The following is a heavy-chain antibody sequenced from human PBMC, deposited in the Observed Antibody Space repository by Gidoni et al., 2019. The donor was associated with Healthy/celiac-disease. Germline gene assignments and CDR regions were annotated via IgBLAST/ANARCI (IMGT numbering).Heavy chain of an antibody. Sequence: QLQLQESGPGLVKPSETLSLTCTVSGGSISSSSYYWGWIRQPPGKGLEWIGSIYYSGSTYYNPSLKSRVTISVDTSKNQFSLKLSFVTAADTAVYYCATIHYDFWSGQPYYFDYWGQGTLVTVSS. J-gene: IGHJ4*02. CDR2: IYYSGST. CDR1: GGSISSSSYY. CDR3: ATIHYDFWSGQPYYFDY. D-gene: IGHD3-3*01. V-gene: IGHV4-39*01.